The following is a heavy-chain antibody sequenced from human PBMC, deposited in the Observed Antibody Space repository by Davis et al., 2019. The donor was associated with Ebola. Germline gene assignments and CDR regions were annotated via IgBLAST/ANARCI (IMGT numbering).Heavy chain of an antibody. CDR3: ARSSTSSKKHWFDP. D-gene: IGHD2-2*01. V-gene: IGHV1-2*02. CDR2: INPNSGGT. J-gene: IGHJ5*02. Sequence: ASVKVSCKASGYTFTGYYMHWVRQAPGQGLEWMGWINPNSGGTNYAQKLQGRVTMTTDTSTSTAYMELRSLRSDDTAVYYCARSSTSSKKHWFDPWGQGTLVTVSS. CDR1: GYTFTGYY.